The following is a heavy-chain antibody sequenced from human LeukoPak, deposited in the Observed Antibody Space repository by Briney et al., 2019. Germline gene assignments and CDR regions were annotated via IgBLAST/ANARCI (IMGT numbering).Heavy chain of an antibody. V-gene: IGHV4-59*01. D-gene: IGHD6-19*01. CDR2: IYYSGST. CDR1: GGSISSYY. CDR3: ARVGGYSSGPEPSFDY. J-gene: IGHJ4*02. Sequence: SETLSLTCTVSGGSISSYYWSWIRQPPAKGLVWIGYIYYSGSTNYNPSLKSRVTISVDTSKNQFSLKLSSVTAADTAVYYCARVGGYSSGPEPSFDYWGQGTQVTVSS.